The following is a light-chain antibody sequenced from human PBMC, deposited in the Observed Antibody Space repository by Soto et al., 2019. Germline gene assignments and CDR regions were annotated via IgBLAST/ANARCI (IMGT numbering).Light chain of an antibody. J-gene: IGKJ4*01. CDR3: QQYGSSPPLT. Sequence: EIVLTQSPGTLSLSPGERATLSCRASQSISSNYLAWYQQKPGQAPRLVIYGASGRATGIPDRFSGSGSATDFTLTISRLEPEDFAVYYCQQYGSSPPLTFGGGTKVEIK. CDR1: QSISSNY. V-gene: IGKV3-20*01. CDR2: GAS.